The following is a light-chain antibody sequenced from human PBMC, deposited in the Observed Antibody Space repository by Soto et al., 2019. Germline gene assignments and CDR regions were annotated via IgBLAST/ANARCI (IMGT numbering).Light chain of an antibody. V-gene: IGKV3-11*01. CDR1: QGVSSY. CDR3: QQRSNWPPIT. CDR2: DAS. J-gene: IGKJ5*01. Sequence: EIVLTQSPATLSLSPGERATLSCRASQGVSSYLAWYQQIPGQAPRLLIYDASNRATGIPARFSGSGSGTDLTLAISSLEPEDFAVYYCQQRSNWPPITFGQGTRLEIK.